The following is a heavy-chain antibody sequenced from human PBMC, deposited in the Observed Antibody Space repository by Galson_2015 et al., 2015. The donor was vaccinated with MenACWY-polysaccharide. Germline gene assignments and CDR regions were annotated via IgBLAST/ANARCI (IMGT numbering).Heavy chain of an antibody. Sequence: SETLSLTCTVSGGSVSSGNYYWSWIRRPPGKGLEWIGYIYNSGNTNYNASLKSRVTISVDTSKKQFSLKLTSVTAADTAVYYCARGSYYMDVWGKGTTVTVSS. CDR1: GGSVSSGNYY. V-gene: IGHV4-61*01. CDR3: ARGSYYMDV. J-gene: IGHJ6*03. CDR2: IYNSGNT.